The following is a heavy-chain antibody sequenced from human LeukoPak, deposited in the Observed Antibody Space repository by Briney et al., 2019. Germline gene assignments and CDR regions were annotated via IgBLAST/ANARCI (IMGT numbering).Heavy chain of an antibody. CDR1: GGSFSGYY. CDR2: INHSGST. J-gene: IGHJ4*02. V-gene: IGHV4-34*01. Sequence: SETLSLTCAVYGGSFSGYYWSWIRQPPGKGLEWIGEINHSGSTNYNPSLESRVTISVDTSKNQFSLKLSSVTAADTAVYYCARGREYMLEAAGTSYFDYWGQGTLVTVSS. CDR3: ARGREYMLEAAGTSYFDY. D-gene: IGHD6-13*01.